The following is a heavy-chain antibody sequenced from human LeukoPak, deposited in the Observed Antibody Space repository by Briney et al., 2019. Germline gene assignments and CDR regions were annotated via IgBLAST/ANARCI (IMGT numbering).Heavy chain of an antibody. CDR1: GFTFDDYA. J-gene: IGHJ3*02. Sequence: GGSLRLSCAASGFTFDDYAMHWVRQAPGKGLEWVSGISWNSGSIGYADSVKGRFTISRDNAKNSLYLQMNSLRAKDMALYYCAKDTSPSSGSYSDSAFDIWGQGTMVPVSS. V-gene: IGHV3-9*03. CDR2: ISWNSGSI. CDR3: AKDTSPSSGSYSDSAFDI. D-gene: IGHD1-26*01.